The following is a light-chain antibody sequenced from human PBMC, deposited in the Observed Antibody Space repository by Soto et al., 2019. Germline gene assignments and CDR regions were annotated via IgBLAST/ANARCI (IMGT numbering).Light chain of an antibody. V-gene: IGKV1-5*01. CDR3: QQYNSYWT. CDR2: DAS. Sequence: DIQGTQSPSTLSASVADRVTITCRASQSISSWLAWYQQKPGKAPKLLIYDASSLESGVPSRFSGSGSGTEFTLTFSSLQPDDFATYYCQQYNSYWTFGQGTKVDIK. CDR1: QSISSW. J-gene: IGKJ1*01.